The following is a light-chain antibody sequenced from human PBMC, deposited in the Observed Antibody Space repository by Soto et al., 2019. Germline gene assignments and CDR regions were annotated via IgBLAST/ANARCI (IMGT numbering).Light chain of an antibody. Sequence: DIQMTQSPSTLSASVGDRVTITCRASPSISSWLAWYQQKPGKAPKRLSYKASSLESGVPSRFSGSGSGTEFTLTIISLQPDDFATDYCQLFNNYPITFGQGTRLEN. CDR2: KAS. CDR3: QLFNNYPIT. J-gene: IGKJ5*01. V-gene: IGKV1-5*03. CDR1: PSISSW.